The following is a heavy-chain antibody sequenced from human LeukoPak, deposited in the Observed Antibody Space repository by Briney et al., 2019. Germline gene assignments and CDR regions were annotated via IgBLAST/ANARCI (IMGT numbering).Heavy chain of an antibody. CDR3: ARGEGATGYYYYYMDV. CDR2: IYTSGST. CDR1: GGSISSYY. V-gene: IGHV4-4*07. J-gene: IGHJ6*03. Sequence: PSETLSLTCTVSGGSISSYYWSWIRQPAGKGLEWIGRIYTSGSTNYNPSLKSRVTMSVDTSKNQFSLKLSSVTAADTAVYYCARGEGATGYYYYYMDVWGKGTTVTVSS. D-gene: IGHD1-26*01.